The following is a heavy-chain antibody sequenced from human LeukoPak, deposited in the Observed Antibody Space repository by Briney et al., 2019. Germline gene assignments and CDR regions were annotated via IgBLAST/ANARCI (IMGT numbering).Heavy chain of an antibody. J-gene: IGHJ4*02. D-gene: IGHD6-13*01. CDR2: IYYSGST. Sequence: SETLSLTCTVSGGSISSYYWSWIRQPPGKGLEWIGYIYYSGSTNYNPSLKSRVTISVDTSKNQFSLKLSSVTAADTAVYYCARQVRIAAAGKIDYWGQGTLVTVSS. CDR3: ARQVRIAAAGKIDY. V-gene: IGHV4-59*08. CDR1: GGSISSYY.